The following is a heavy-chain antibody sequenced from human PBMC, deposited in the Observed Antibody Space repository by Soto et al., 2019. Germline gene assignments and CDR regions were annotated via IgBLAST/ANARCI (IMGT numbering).Heavy chain of an antibody. J-gene: IGHJ5*02. D-gene: IGHD1-7*01. CDR3: ARGTPNWNYPP. CDR2: ISYDGTKK. Sequence: HPGGSLRLSCAASGFSLTSYAMHWVRQAPGKGLGWVAVISYDGTKKYYADSVKGRFTISRDNSKNTVYLQMNSLRTEDTAVYYCARGTPNWNYPPWGQGTLVTVSS. V-gene: IGHV3-30-3*01. CDR1: GFSLTSYA.